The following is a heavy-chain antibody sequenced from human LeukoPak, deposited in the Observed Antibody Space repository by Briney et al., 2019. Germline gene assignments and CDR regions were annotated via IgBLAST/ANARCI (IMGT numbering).Heavy chain of an antibody. CDR1: GFTVSSNY. D-gene: IGHD2-2*01. CDR2: IYSGSST. CDR3: ARVPSGDAFDI. V-gene: IGHV3-66*01. J-gene: IGHJ3*02. Sequence: GGSLRLSCAASGFTVSSNYMSWVRQAPGKGLEWVSVIYSGSSTYYADSVKGRFTISRDNSKNTLYLQMNSLRAEDTAVYYCARVPSGDAFDIWGQGTMVTVSS.